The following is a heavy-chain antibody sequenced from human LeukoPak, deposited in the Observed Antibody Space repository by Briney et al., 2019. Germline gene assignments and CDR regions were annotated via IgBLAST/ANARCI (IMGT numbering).Heavy chain of an antibody. V-gene: IGHV3-23*01. Sequence: GGSLRLSCAASGFTFSNYVMSWVRQAPGKGLEWVSGISSSGGSTYYANSVKGRFTLSRDNSKDTLYLQMNNLRVDDTAVYYCAKERGTGYSSSWYSWFDPWGQGTLVTVSS. J-gene: IGHJ5*02. D-gene: IGHD6-13*01. CDR1: GFTFSNYV. CDR3: AKERGTGYSSSWYSWFDP. CDR2: ISSSGGST.